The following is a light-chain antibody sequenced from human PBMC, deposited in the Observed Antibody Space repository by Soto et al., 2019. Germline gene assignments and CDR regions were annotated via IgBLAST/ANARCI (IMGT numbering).Light chain of an antibody. Sequence: QSALTQPRSVSGSPGQSVTISCTGPSSDVGDYNYVSWYQQHPGKAPKLMIYDVSKWPSGVPDRFSGSKSGNTASRTISGLQAEDEADYYCCSYAGSYTWVFGGGTQLTVL. CDR2: DVS. J-gene: IGLJ3*02. CDR3: CSYAGSYTWV. V-gene: IGLV2-11*01. CDR1: SSDVGDYNY.